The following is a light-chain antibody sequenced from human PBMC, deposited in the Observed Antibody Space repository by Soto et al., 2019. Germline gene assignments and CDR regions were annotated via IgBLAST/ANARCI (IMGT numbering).Light chain of an antibody. CDR3: QQYGDWPLT. J-gene: IGKJ4*01. CDR1: QSVGNN. V-gene: IGKV3-15*01. Sequence: EIVVTQSPVTLSVSPGERATLSCRASQSVGNNFAWYQQKPGQAPRLLIFATSTRATGVPARFSGSGSGTEFTLTISSLQCEDFAVYYCQQYGDWPLTFGGGAKVEIE. CDR2: ATS.